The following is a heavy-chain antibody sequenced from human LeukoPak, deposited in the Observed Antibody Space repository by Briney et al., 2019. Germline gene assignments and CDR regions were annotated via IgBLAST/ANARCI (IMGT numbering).Heavy chain of an antibody. CDR3: AKEKYGTDVGEDAFDI. CDR1: GLTFSSYA. V-gene: IGHV3-23*01. D-gene: IGHD4-17*01. CDR2: ISGSGGST. Sequence: GVSLRLSCAASGLTFSSYAMSWVRQAPGKGLEWVSAISGSGGSTYYADSVKGRFTISRDNSKNTLYLQMNSLRAEDTAVYYCAKEKYGTDVGEDAFDIWGQGTMVTVSS. J-gene: IGHJ3*02.